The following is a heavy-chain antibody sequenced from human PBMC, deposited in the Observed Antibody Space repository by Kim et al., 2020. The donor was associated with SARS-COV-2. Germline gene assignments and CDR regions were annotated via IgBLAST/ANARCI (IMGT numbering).Heavy chain of an antibody. V-gene: IGHV4-61*02. J-gene: IGHJ4*02. CDR1: GGSISSGSYY. Sequence: SETLSLTCTVSGGSISSGSYYWSWIRQPAGKGLEWIGRIYTSGSTNYNPSLKSRVTIPVDTSKNQFSLKLSSVTAADTAVYYCARGWMATTTSFDYWGQGTLVTVSS. CDR2: IYTSGST. CDR3: ARGWMATTTSFDY. D-gene: IGHD5-12*01.